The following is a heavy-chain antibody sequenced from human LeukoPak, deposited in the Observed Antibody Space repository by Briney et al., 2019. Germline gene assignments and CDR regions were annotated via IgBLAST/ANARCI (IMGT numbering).Heavy chain of an antibody. Sequence: QTGGSLRLSCAASRFTFSSYGMHWVRQAPGKGLEWVSYISSSGSTIYYADSVKGRFTISRDNSKNTLYLQMNSLRAEDRAVYYCARRSSKVTTPIVDYWGQEALVTVSS. J-gene: IGHJ4*02. D-gene: IGHD4-17*01. V-gene: IGHV3-48*01. CDR3: ARRSSKVTTPIVDY. CDR2: ISSSGSTI. CDR1: RFTFSSYG.